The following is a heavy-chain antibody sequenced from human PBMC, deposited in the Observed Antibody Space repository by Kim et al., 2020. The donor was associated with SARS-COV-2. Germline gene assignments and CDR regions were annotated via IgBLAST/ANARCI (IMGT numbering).Heavy chain of an antibody. V-gene: IGHV6-1*01. Sequence: SQTLSLTCAISGDSVSSNSASWTWIRQSPSRGLEWLGRTYYRSKWSYAYAVSVKGRITINPDTSKNQFSLQLNSVTPEDTAVYYCVRVSRGSSDFNYWGQGTLVTDSS. CDR2: TYYRSKWSY. J-gene: IGHJ4*02. CDR1: GDSVSSNSAS. D-gene: IGHD6-6*01. CDR3: VRVSRGSSDFNY.